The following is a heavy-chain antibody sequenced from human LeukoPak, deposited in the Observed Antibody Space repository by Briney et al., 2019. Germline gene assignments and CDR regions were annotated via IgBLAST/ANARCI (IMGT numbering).Heavy chain of an antibody. J-gene: IGHJ2*01. Sequence: PGGSLRLSCAASGFTFSNYVMSWVRQAPGKGLEWVSAISGSGGSTFYADSVKGRFTISRDNSKNTLYLQMNSLRAEDTAVYYCANTGGSVYWYFDLWGRGTLVTVSS. V-gene: IGHV3-23*01. D-gene: IGHD1-14*01. CDR2: ISGSGGST. CDR1: GFTFSNYV. CDR3: ANTGGSVYWYFDL.